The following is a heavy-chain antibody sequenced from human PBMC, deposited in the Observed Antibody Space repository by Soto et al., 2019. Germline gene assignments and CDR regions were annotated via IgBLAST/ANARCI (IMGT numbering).Heavy chain of an antibody. CDR1: GFTFDDYG. Sequence: GGSLRLSCAASGFTFDDYGMSWVRQAPGKGLEWISAINWNGGDTDYADSVEGRVTISRDNAKNSLYLQMKSLRAEDTAVYYCAKGYYYDTPWGQGTLVTVS. V-gene: IGHV3-20*04. D-gene: IGHD3-22*01. CDR3: AKGYYYDTP. J-gene: IGHJ5*02. CDR2: INWNGGDT.